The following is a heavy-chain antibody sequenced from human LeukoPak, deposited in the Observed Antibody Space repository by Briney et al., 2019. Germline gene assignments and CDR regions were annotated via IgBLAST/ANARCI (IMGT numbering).Heavy chain of an antibody. CDR3: ARASSMIVVVIPYAFDI. J-gene: IGHJ3*02. Sequence: GGSLRLSCAASGFTFSSYSMNWVRQAPGKGLEWVSYISSSSSSIYYADSVKGRFTISRDNAKNSLYLQMNSLRAEDTAVYYCARASSMIVVVIPYAFDIWGQGTMVTVSS. CDR2: ISSSSSSI. D-gene: IGHD3-22*01. V-gene: IGHV3-48*01. CDR1: GFTFSSYS.